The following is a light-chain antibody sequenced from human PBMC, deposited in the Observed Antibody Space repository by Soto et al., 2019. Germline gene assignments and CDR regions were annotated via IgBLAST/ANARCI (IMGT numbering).Light chain of an antibody. CDR1: SSDVGGYNY. Sequence: QSVLTQPASVSRSPGQSITISCTGTSSDVGGYNYVSWYQQHPGKAPKLMIYDVSNRPSGVSNRFSGSKSGNTASLTISGLQAEDEADYYCSSYTSSSTLGVFGGGTKLTVL. V-gene: IGLV2-14*01. CDR3: SSYTSSSTLGV. J-gene: IGLJ3*02. CDR2: DVS.